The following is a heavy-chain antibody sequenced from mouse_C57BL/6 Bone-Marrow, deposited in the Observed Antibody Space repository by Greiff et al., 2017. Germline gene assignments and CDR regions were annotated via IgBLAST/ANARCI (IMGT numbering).Heavy chain of an antibody. J-gene: IGHJ3*01. CDR2: IHPSDCDT. V-gene: IGHV1-74*01. CDR3: AIGAYYSNYEGFAY. D-gene: IGHD2-5*01. CDR1: GYTFTSYW. Sequence: QVQLQQPGAELVKPGASVKVSCKASGYTFTSYWMHWVKQRPGQGLEWIGRIHPSDCDTTYNQKFQGKATLTVAKSSSTAYMQLSSLTSEDSAVYYCAIGAYYSNYEGFAYWGQGTLVTVSA.